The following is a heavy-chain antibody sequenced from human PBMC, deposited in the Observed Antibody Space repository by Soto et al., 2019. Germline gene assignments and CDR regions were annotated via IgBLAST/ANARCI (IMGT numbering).Heavy chain of an antibody. D-gene: IGHD1-26*01. CDR3: AKDLPGELLPTCFDP. CDR1: GGSISSSSYY. J-gene: IGHJ5*02. CDR2: IFYSGST. Sequence: SETLSLTCTVSGGSISSSSYYWGWIRQPPGKGLEWIGSIFYSGSTYYNPSLKSRVTISVDTSKNQFSLKLSSVTAEDTVVYYCAKDLPGELLPTCFDPWGQGTLVTVSS. V-gene: IGHV4-39*07.